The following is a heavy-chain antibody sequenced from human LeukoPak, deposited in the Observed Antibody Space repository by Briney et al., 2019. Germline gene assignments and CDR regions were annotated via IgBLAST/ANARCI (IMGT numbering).Heavy chain of an antibody. D-gene: IGHD3-22*01. V-gene: IGHV3-48*03. CDR1: GFTISSYE. J-gene: IGHJ6*02. Sequence: PGGSLRLSCAASGFTISSYEMNWVRQAPGKGLEWVSYISSSGSTIYYADSVKGRFTISRDNAKNSLYLQMNSLRAEDTAVYYCARLYDSSGYFYYYGMDVWGQGTTVTVSS. CDR3: ARLYDSSGYFYYYGMDV. CDR2: ISSSGSTI.